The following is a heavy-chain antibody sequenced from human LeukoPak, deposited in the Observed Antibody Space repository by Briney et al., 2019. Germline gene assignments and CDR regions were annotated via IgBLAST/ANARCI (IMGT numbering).Heavy chain of an antibody. CDR2: ISSSSSYI. J-gene: IGHJ3*02. CDR1: GFTFSSYS. V-gene: IGHV3-21*01. D-gene: IGHD3-16*01. Sequence: GGSLRLSCAASGFTFSSYSMNWVRQAPGKGLEWVSSISSSSSYIYYADSVKGRFTISRDNAKNSLYLQMNSLRAEDTAVYYCAGVASIWGAFDIWGQGTMVTVSS. CDR3: AGVASIWGAFDI.